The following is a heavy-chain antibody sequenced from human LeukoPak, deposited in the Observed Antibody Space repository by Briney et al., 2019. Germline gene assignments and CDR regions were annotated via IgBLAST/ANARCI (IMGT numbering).Heavy chain of an antibody. CDR2: IDNSGSNI. CDR3: GIDLDTAMVSPLVY. J-gene: IGHJ4*01. CDR1: GFTFSDYY. Sequence: PGGSLRLSCAASGFTFSDYYMGWIRQAPGKGREWVSYIDNSGSNIYYADSVKGRFTISRDNAKNSLYPQMNSLRAEDTAVYYCGIDLDTAMVSPLVYWGHGTLVTVSS. D-gene: IGHD5-18*01. V-gene: IGHV3-11*04.